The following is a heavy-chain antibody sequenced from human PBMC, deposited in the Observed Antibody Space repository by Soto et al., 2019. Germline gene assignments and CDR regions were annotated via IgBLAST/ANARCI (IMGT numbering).Heavy chain of an antibody. V-gene: IGHV1-18*01. D-gene: IGHD3-3*01. CDR2: ISAYNGNT. CDR3: ARDHQITIFGVVIPHDAFDI. CDR1: GGTFSIYT. J-gene: IGHJ3*02. Sequence: ASVKVSCKASGGTFSIYTIIWVRQAPGQGLEWMGWISAYNGNTNYAQKLQGRVTMTTDTSTSTAYMELRSLRSDDTAVYYCARDHQITIFGVVIPHDAFDIWGQGTMVTVSS.